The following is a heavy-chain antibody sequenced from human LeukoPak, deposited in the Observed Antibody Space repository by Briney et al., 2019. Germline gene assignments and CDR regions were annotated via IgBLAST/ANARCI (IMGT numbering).Heavy chain of an antibody. Sequence: GGSLRLSCAASGFSFSSYAMSWVRQAPGKGLEWVSYISSSGSTIYYADSVKGRFTISRDNAKNSLYLQMNSLRAEDTAVYYCARDGGFWSGYYRYYYYGMDVWGQGTTVTVSS. V-gene: IGHV3-48*03. CDR1: GFSFSSYA. CDR3: ARDGGFWSGYYRYYYYGMDV. J-gene: IGHJ6*02. D-gene: IGHD3-3*01. CDR2: ISSSGSTI.